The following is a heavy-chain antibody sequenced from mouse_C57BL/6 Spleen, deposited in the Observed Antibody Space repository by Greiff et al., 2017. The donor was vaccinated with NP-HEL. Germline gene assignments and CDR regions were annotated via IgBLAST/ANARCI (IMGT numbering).Heavy chain of an antibody. V-gene: IGHV7-3*01. CDR2: IRNKANGYTT. CDR3: ARYTVTAPFAY. D-gene: IGHD3-1*01. J-gene: IGHJ3*01. CDR1: GFTFTDYY. Sequence: EVQRVESGGGLVQPGGSLSLSCAASGFTFTDYYMSWVRQPPGKALEWLGFIRNKANGYTTEYSASVKGRFTISRDNSQSILYLQMNALRAEDRAAYYCARYTVTAPFAYWGQGTLVTVSA.